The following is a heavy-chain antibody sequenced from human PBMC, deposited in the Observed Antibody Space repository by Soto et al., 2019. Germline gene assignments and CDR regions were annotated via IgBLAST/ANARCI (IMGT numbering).Heavy chain of an antibody. CDR2: MNPNSGNT. CDR1: GYTFTGYD. Sequence: GASVKVSCKASGYTFTGYDINWVRQATGQGLEWMGWMNPNSGNTGYAQKFQGRVTMTRNTSISTAYMELSSLRSEDTAVYYCARARPRRSHFDYWGQGTLVTVSS. V-gene: IGHV1-8*01. J-gene: IGHJ4*02. CDR3: ARARPRRSHFDY.